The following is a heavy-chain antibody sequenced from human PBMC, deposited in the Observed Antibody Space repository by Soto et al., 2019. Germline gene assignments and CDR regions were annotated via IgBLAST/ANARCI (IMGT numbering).Heavy chain of an antibody. CDR3: AKKGRRYGGNRGPYYGMDV. D-gene: IGHD2-15*01. CDR1: GFTLSSYG. CDR2: ISYDGSNK. J-gene: IGHJ6*02. Sequence: GGSLRLSCAASGFTLSSYGMHWVRQAPGKGLEWVAVISYDGSNKYYADSVKGRFTISRDNSKNTLYLQMNSLRAEDTAVYYCAKKGRRYGGNRGPYYGMDVWGQGTTVTVSS. V-gene: IGHV3-30*18.